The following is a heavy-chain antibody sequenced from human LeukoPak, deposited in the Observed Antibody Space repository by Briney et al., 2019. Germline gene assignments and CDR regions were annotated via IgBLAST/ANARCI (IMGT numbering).Heavy chain of an antibody. J-gene: IGHJ4*02. CDR2: INWNGGST. CDR3: ARWALLYYFDY. V-gene: IGHV3-20*04. CDR1: GFTFSSYW. Sequence: GGSLRLSCAASGFTFSSYWMSWVRQAPGKGLEWVSGINWNGGSTGYADSVKGRFTISRDNAKNSLYLQMNSLRAEDTALYYCARWALLYYFDYWGQGTLVTVSS.